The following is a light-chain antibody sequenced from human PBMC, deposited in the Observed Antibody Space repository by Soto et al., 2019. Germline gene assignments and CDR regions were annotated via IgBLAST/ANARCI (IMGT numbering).Light chain of an antibody. CDR3: QQYGSSPWT. CDR2: GAS. J-gene: IGKJ1*01. Sequence: EIVLTQSPGTLSLSPGERATLSCRASQSVSSSYLAWYQQKPGQAPRLLIYGASSRATGIPDRFSGSGSGTDFTLTISRREPEDFAVYYCQQYGSSPWTFRQGTKVEIK. V-gene: IGKV3-20*01. CDR1: QSVSSSY.